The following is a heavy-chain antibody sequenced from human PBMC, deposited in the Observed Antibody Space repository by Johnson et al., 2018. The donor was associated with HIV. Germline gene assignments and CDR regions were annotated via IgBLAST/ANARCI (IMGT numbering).Heavy chain of an antibody. CDR3: AREPEGWAFDI. D-gene: IGHD2-15*01. V-gene: IGHV3-30*03. J-gene: IGHJ3*02. Sequence: QVHLVESGGGVVQPGRSLRLSCAASEFTFSSYGMNWVRQAPGKGLEWVAVISYDGSNKYYADSVKGRFTISRDNSKNTLYLQMNSLKTEDTAVYYCAREPEGWAFDIWGQGTMVTVSS. CDR2: ISYDGSNK. CDR1: EFTFSSYG.